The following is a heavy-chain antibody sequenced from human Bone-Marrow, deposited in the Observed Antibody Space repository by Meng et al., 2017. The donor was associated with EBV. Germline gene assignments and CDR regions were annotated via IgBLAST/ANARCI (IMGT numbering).Heavy chain of an antibody. J-gene: IGHJ4*02. CDR3: ARQMGYNILTGYYHFDY. CDR1: GDSISSSSYY. Sequence: HLQGAGQGLVKPSETLSLTCTVSGDSISSSSYYWGWIRQPPGKGPEWIGSIYYSGSTYYNPSLKSRVTILEDTSKNQFSLKLSSVAAADTAVYYCARQMGYNILTGYYHFDYWGQGTLVTVSS. D-gene: IGHD3-9*01. CDR2: IYYSGST. V-gene: IGHV4-39*01.